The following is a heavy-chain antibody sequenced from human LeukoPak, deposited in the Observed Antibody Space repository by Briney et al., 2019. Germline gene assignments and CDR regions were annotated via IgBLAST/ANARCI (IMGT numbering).Heavy chain of an antibody. CDR3: AKDRNQPPQVDTAMVKSDRYYFDY. CDR2: ISGSGGNT. J-gene: IGHJ4*02. V-gene: IGHV3-23*01. D-gene: IGHD5-18*01. Sequence: PGGSLRLSCAASGFTFSSYAMNWVRQAPGKGLEWVSTISGSGGNTYYADSVKGRFTISRDNSKNTLYLQMNSLRAEDTAVYYCAKDRNQPPQVDTAMVKSDRYYFDYWGQGTLVTVSS. CDR1: GFTFSSYA.